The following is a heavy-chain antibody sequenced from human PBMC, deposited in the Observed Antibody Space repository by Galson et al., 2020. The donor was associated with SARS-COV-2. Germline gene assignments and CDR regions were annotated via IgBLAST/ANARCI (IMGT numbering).Heavy chain of an antibody. D-gene: IGHD2-2*01. CDR2: IYYSGST. Sequence: SETLSLTCTVSGGSISSSNFYWGWVRQPPGRGLEWIGSIYYSGSTYYNPSLKSRVTISVDTDQFSLKLSSVTAADTAVYFCARHPVPAHHWFDPWGQGTLVTVSS. CDR1: GGSISSSNFY. J-gene: IGHJ5*02. CDR3: ARHPVPAHHWFDP. V-gene: IGHV4-39*01.